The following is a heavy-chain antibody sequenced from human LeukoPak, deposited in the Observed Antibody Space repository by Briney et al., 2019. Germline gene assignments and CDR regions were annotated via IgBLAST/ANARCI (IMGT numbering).Heavy chain of an antibody. D-gene: IGHD6-19*01. V-gene: IGHV1-69*04. CDR3: ARVNSGSGWYYYYYYMDV. CDR2: IIPILGIA. Sequence: SVKVSCKASGGTFSSYAISWVRQAPGQGLEWMGRIIPILGIANYAQKFQGRVTITADKSTSTAYMELSSLRSEDTAVYYCARVNSGSGWYYYYYYMDVWGKGTTVTVSS. CDR1: GGTFSSYA. J-gene: IGHJ6*03.